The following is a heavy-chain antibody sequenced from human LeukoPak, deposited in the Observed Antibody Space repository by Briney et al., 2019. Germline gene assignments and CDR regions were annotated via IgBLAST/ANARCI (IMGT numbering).Heavy chain of an antibody. D-gene: IGHD3-16*02. V-gene: IGHV4-34*01. CDR1: GGSFSGYY. CDR2: INHSGST. J-gene: IGHJ3*02. CDR3: ARPQLTNTYYDYVWGSYRWGAFDI. Sequence: SETLSLTCAVYGGSFSGYYWSWIRQPPGKGLEWIGEINHSGSTNYNPSLKSRVTISVDTSKNQFSLKLSSVTAADTAVYYCARPQLTNTYYDYVWGSYRWGAFDIWGQGTMVTVSS.